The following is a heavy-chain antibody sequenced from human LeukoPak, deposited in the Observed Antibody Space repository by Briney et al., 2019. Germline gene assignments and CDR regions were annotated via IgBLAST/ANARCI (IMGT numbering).Heavy chain of an antibody. J-gene: IGHJ4*02. CDR3: ARVQGYCSDGRCLF. Sequence: ASVKVSCKASGYSFTGYHIHWVRQAPGQGLEWMGWVNPKGGDTDYAQKFKDRVTMTRDTSITTAYMELTRLTSDDTAVYYCARVQGYCSDGRCLFWGQGTLVTVSS. CDR1: GYSFTGYH. CDR2: VNPKGGDT. V-gene: IGHV1-2*02. D-gene: IGHD2-15*01.